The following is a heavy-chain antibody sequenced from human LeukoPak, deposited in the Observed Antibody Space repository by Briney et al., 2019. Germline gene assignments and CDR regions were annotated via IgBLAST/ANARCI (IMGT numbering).Heavy chain of an antibody. CDR2: ISHSGST. V-gene: IGHV4-34*01. CDR1: GGSFSGNY. D-gene: IGHD1-1*01. Sequence: SETLSLTCAVYGGSFSGNYWSWIRQPPGKGLEWIGEISHSGSTNYNPSLNGRVSISRDTSKNLFSLRLRSVTAADTAVYFCARGRVSSSTWYSTYYYYFYMDVWGKGTTVTVSS. CDR3: ARGRVSSSTWYSTYYYYFYMDV. J-gene: IGHJ6*03.